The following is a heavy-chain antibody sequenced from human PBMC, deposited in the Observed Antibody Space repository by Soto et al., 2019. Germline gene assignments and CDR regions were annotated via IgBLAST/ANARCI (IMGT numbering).Heavy chain of an antibody. CDR2: IYYSGAT. D-gene: IGHD6-19*01. CDR3: ARQPDFPGIAVSGKGYFDY. J-gene: IGHJ4*02. Sequence: SETLSLTCSVSGGSIASTTYYWAWIRQPPGRGLEWLGSIYYSGATYYNPSLRSRGTISIDVSKTQVSLKLRAVTATDTAVYYCARQPDFPGIAVSGKGYFDYWVQGTLVTVSS. V-gene: IGHV4-39*01. CDR1: GGSIASTTYY.